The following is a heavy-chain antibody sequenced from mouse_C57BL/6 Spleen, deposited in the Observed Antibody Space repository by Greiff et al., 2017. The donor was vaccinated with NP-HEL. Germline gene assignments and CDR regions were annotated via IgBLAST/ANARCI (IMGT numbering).Heavy chain of an antibody. J-gene: IGHJ2*01. V-gene: IGHV6-3*01. D-gene: IGHD2-5*01. CDR3: TRSSNSYFDY. CDR2: IRLKSDNYAT. Sequence: EVKLMESGGGLVQPGGSMKLSCVASGFTFSNYWMNWVRQSPEKGLEWVAQIRLKSDNYATHYAESVKGRFTISRDDSKSSVYLQMNNLRAEDTGIYYCTRSSNSYFDYWGQGTTLTVSS. CDR1: GFTFSNYW.